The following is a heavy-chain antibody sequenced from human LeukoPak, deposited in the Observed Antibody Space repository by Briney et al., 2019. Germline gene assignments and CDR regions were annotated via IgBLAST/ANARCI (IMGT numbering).Heavy chain of an antibody. V-gene: IGHV4-4*07. Sequence: SETLSLTCTVSGGSISSYYWSWIRQPAGRGLEWIGRIYTSGSTNYNPSLKSRVTMSVDTSKNQFSLKLGSVTAADTAVYYCARRRVTWIQLWSPIDYWGQGTLVTVSS. J-gene: IGHJ4*02. CDR1: GGSISSYY. CDR3: ARRRVTWIQLWSPIDY. D-gene: IGHD5-18*01. CDR2: IYTSGST.